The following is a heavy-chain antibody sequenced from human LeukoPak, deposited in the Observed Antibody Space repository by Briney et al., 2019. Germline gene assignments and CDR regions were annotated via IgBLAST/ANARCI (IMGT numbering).Heavy chain of an antibody. CDR3: AHGAMYQLDY. J-gene: IGHJ4*02. D-gene: IGHD2-2*01. V-gene: IGHV3-23*01. CDR1: GFTYSSSA. Sequence: GGSLRLSCAASGFTYSSSAMHWVRQAPGKGLEWVSGIIGGAGSTYYADSVKGRFTISGDNSKNTLFLQMNSLRAEDTAVYYCAHGAMYQLDYWGQGTLVIVSS. CDR2: IIGGAGST.